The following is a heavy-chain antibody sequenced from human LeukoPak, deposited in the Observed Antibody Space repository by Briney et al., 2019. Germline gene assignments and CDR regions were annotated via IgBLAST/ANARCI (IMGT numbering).Heavy chain of an antibody. V-gene: IGHV4-4*07. D-gene: IGHD6-13*01. Sequence: SETLSLTCTVSGGSISSYYWSWIRQPAGKGLEWIGRIYTSGSTNYNPSLKSRVTMSVDTSKNQFSLKLSSVTAADTAVYYCARDSSYSSSWYVGYYGMDVWGKGTTVTVSS. CDR1: GGSISSYY. CDR3: ARDSSYSSSWYVGYYGMDV. J-gene: IGHJ6*04. CDR2: IYTSGST.